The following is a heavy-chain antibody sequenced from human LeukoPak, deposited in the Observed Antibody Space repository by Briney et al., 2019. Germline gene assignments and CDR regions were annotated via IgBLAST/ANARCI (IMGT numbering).Heavy chain of an antibody. CDR2: IDPNSGVT. D-gene: IGHD1-26*01. CDR3: ARELGINAFDV. Sequence: ASVKVSCKASGYTLTNNHLYWVRQAPGQGLEWMGWIDPNSGVTNFAQNFQGRLTMTTDTSINTAYMELSRLTSDDTTVYYCARELGINAFDVCGQGTLGTVSS. CDR1: GYTLTNNH. V-gene: IGHV1-2*02. J-gene: IGHJ3*01.